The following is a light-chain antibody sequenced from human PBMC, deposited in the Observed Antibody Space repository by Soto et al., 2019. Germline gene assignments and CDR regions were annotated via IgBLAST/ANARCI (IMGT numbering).Light chain of an antibody. Sequence: QSFLTQPPSVSAAPGQTVTISCSGSSSNIGNDFVSWYQQLPGIAPKLLIYDNNKRPSGIPDRFSGSKSGTSATLGITGLQTGDEADYYCGTWDTRLNARVFGGGTKLT. J-gene: IGLJ3*02. CDR3: GTWDTRLNARV. CDR2: DNN. V-gene: IGLV1-51*01. CDR1: SSNIGNDF.